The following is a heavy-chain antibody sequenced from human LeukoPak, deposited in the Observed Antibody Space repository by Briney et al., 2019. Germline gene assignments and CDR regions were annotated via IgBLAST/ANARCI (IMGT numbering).Heavy chain of an antibody. Sequence: AGGSLRLSCAASGFTFSSFAMHGVRQAPGKGLEWGAVISYDGSNKYYADSVKGRFTISRDNSKNTLYLQMNSPRAEDTAVYYCATQPQAAAVDGMDVWGQGTTVTVSS. CDR1: GFTFSSFA. J-gene: IGHJ6*02. CDR3: ATQPQAAAVDGMDV. CDR2: ISYDGSNK. V-gene: IGHV3-30-3*01. D-gene: IGHD6-13*01.